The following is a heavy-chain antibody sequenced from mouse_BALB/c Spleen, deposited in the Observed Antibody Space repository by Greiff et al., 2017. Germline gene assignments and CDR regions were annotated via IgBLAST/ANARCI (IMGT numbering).Heavy chain of an antibody. CDR3: ASFTTASRIPIYYYAMDY. V-gene: IGHV3-6*02. J-gene: IGHJ4*01. D-gene: IGHD1-2*01. CDR1: GYSITSGYY. CDR2: ISYDGSN. Sequence: DVKLQESGPGLVKPSQSLSLTCSVTGYSITSGYYWNWIRQFPGNKLEWMGYISYDGSNNYNPSLKNRIPITRDTSKNQFFLKLNSVTTEDTATYYCASFTTASRIPIYYYAMDYWGQGTSVTVSS.